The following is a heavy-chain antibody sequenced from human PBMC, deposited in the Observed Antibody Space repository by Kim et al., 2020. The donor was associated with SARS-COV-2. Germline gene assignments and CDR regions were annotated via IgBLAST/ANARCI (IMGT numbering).Heavy chain of an antibody. Sequence: SQTLSLTCAISGASVSNDGVSWNWIRLSPSRGLEWLGRTYYKSKWRNDYAASVKSRLTINPDPSKNQFSLHLDSVIFEDTAVYYCARDLWRSNDWWGDAFDIWGQGTMVTVSS. J-gene: IGHJ3*02. CDR1: GASVSNDGVS. CDR3: ARDLWRSNDWWGDAFDI. V-gene: IGHV6-1*01. CDR2: TYYKSKWRN. D-gene: IGHD2-15*01.